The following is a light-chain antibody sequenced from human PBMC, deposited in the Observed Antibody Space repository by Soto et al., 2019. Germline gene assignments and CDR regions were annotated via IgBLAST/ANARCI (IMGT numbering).Light chain of an antibody. CDR1: QSVSGY. J-gene: IGKJ1*01. Sequence: EIVLTQSPATLSLSPGERATLSCRSSQSVSGYLAWYQQRPGQAPSLLIYDASNRATGIPARFSGSGSGTEFTLTISSLQSEDFAVYYCQQYNNWPPWTFGQGTKVDIK. V-gene: IGKV3-11*01. CDR3: QQYNNWPPWT. CDR2: DAS.